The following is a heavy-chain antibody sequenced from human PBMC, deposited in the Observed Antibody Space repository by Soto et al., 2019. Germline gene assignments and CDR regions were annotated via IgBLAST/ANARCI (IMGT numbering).Heavy chain of an antibody. CDR2: ISYDGSNK. V-gene: IGHV3-30*18. J-gene: IGHJ4*02. Sequence: QVQLVESGGCVVQPGRSLRLSCAASGFTFSSYGMHWVRQAPGKGLEWVAVISYDGSNKYYADSVKGRFTISRDNSKNTLYLQMNSLRAEDTAVYYCAKSGQQLVLLPFDYWGQGTLVTVSS. CDR3: AKSGQQLVLLPFDY. CDR1: GFTFSSYG. D-gene: IGHD6-6*01.